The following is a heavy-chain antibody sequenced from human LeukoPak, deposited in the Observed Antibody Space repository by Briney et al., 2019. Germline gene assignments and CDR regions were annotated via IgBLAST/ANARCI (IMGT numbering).Heavy chain of an antibody. D-gene: IGHD3-10*01. Sequence: GRSLRLSCAASGFTFSSYAMHWVRQAPGKGLEWVAVISYDGSNKYYADSVKGRFTISRDNSENTLYLQMNSLRAEDTAVYYCARDFMGRLDYWGQGTLVTVSS. CDR2: ISYDGSNK. V-gene: IGHV3-30-3*01. J-gene: IGHJ4*02. CDR1: GFTFSSYA. CDR3: ARDFMGRLDY.